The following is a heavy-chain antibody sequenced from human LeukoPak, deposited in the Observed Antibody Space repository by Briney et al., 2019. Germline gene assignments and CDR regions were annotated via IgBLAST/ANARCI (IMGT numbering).Heavy chain of an antibody. Sequence: ASVKVSCKASGYTFTSYDINWVRRASGLGLEWMGWMNPNGGNTASAQKFQGRVTMTTNTSISTAYMELTGLRSEDTAMYFCARKGLLGSGKPWFDPWGQGTLVTVSS. CDR2: MNPNGGNT. CDR1: GYTFTSYD. V-gene: IGHV1-8*01. CDR3: ARKGLLGSGKPWFDP. J-gene: IGHJ5*02. D-gene: IGHD2-15*01.